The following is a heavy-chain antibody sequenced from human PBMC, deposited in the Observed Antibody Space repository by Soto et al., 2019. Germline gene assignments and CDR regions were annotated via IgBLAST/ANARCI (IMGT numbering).Heavy chain of an antibody. D-gene: IGHD2-15*01. CDR2: IIPIFGTA. Sequence: QVQLVQSGAEVKKPGSSVNGSCKASGGTFSSYAISWVRQAPGQGLEWMGGIIPIFGTANSAQKFQGRVTSPADKSTSTAYMELSSLSSEDTAVYYCAGLGGGSFFDYEGQGTLVIVAS. CDR1: GGTFSSYA. J-gene: IGHJ4*02. CDR3: AGLGGGSFFDY. V-gene: IGHV1-69*06.